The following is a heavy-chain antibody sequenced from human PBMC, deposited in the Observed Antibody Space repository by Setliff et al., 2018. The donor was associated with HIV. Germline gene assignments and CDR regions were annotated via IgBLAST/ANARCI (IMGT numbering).Heavy chain of an antibody. D-gene: IGHD1-26*01. Sequence: GASVKVSCKASGDTFSSYAISWVRQAPGQGLEWMGGIIPVLGLSYYAQNFQGRVTITADESTSTAYMELSSLRSEDTAVYYCASYSGSYYFILHYWGQGTLVTVSS. V-gene: IGHV1-69*10. CDR3: ASYSGSYYFILHY. CDR2: IIPVLGLS. J-gene: IGHJ4*02. CDR1: GDTFSSYA.